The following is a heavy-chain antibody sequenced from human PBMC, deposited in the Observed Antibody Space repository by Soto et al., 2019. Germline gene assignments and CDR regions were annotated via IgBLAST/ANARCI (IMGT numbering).Heavy chain of an antibody. D-gene: IGHD6-6*01. CDR2: INAGNGNT. J-gene: IGHJ6*02. CDR3: AGGARPFYYCYGMDV. CDR1: GYTFTSYA. V-gene: IGHV1-3*01. Sequence: QVQLVQSGAEVKKPGASVKVSCKASGYTFTSYAMHWVRQAPGQRLEWMGWINAGNGNTKYSQKFQGRVTISRDASASTAYMELSSLRSEDTAVYYCAGGARPFYYCYGMDVWGQGTTVTVSS.